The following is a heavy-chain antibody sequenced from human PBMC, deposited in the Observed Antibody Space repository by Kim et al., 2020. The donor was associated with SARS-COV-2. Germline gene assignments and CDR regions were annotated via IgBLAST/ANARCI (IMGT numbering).Heavy chain of an antibody. D-gene: IGHD3-16*01. V-gene: IGHV1-69*13. CDR1: GGTFSSYA. CDR3: ARVTSWDPTNNFDY. Sequence: SVKVSCKASGGTFSSYAISWVRQAPGQGLEWMGGIIPIFGTANYAQKFQGRVTITADESTSTAYMELSSLRSEDTAVYYCARVTSWDPTNNFDYWGQGTLVTVSS. CDR2: IIPIFGTA. J-gene: IGHJ4*02.